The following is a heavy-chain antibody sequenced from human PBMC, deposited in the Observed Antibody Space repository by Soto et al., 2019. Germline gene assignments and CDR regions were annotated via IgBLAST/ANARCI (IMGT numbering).Heavy chain of an antibody. CDR1: GFTFRSYT. D-gene: IGHD5-12*01. Sequence: GGSLRLSCEASGFTFRSYTMNWVRQAPGKGLEWVSSITSNSRDIYYGDSLKGRFTISRDNAKQSLYLQMNSLRAEDTAVYYCARKGGYDPLPYYYGMDVWGQGTTVTVSS. CDR2: ITSNSRDI. V-gene: IGHV3-21*01. J-gene: IGHJ6*02. CDR3: ARKGGYDPLPYYYGMDV.